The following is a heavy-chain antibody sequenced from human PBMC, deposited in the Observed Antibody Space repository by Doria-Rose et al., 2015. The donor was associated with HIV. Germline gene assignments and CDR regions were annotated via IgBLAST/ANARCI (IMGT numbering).Heavy chain of an antibody. CDR3: ARIKSSRWYHKYYFDF. Sequence: QESGPVLVKPTETLALTCTVSGVSLSSPGMGVSWIRQPPGKALEGLANIFSDDERSYKTSLKSRLTISRGTSKSQVVLTMTDMDPVDTATYYCARIKSSRWYHKYYFDFWGQGTLVIVSA. V-gene: IGHV2-26*01. CDR1: GVSLSSPGMG. CDR2: IFSDDER. D-gene: IGHD6-13*01. J-gene: IGHJ4*02.